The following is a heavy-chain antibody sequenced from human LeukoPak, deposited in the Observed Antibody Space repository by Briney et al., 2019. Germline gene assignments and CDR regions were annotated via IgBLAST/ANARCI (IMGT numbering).Heavy chain of an antibody. CDR2: MNPNSGNT. J-gene: IGHJ4*02. D-gene: IGHD2-2*01. CDR1: GYTFTSYD. V-gene: IGHV1-8*01. Sequence: VSVKVSGKASGYTFTSYDINWVRQATGQGLEWMGWMNPNSGNTGYAQKFQGRVTMTRNTSISTAYMELSSLRSEDTAVYYCARGQTTVPAVDYWGQGTLVTVSS. CDR3: ARGQTTVPAVDY.